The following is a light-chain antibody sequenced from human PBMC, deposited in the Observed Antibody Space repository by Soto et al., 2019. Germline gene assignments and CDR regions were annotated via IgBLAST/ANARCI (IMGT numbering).Light chain of an antibody. Sequence: DIQMTQSPSSLSASVGDRVTITCRASQSISSYLNWYHQKPGKAPKLLIYAASSLQSGVLSRFSGSGSGTDFTLTISILQPEDFATYSCQRSFRTTLTFGGGTKVE. V-gene: IGKV1-39*01. J-gene: IGKJ4*01. CDR1: QSISSY. CDR3: QRSFRTTLT. CDR2: AAS.